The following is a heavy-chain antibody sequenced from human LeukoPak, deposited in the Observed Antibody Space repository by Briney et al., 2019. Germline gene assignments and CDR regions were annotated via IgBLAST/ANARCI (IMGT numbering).Heavy chain of an antibody. CDR2: IYTSGST. CDR3: ARVRGDYGEDSYYYYMDV. D-gene: IGHD4-17*01. Sequence: SETLSLTCTVSGGSISSGSYSWSWIRQPAGKGLEWIGRIYTSGSTNYNPSLKSRVTISVDTSKNQFSLKLSSVTAADTAVYYCARVRGDYGEDSYYYYMDVWGKGTTVTVSS. CDR1: GGSISSGSYS. J-gene: IGHJ6*03. V-gene: IGHV4-61*02.